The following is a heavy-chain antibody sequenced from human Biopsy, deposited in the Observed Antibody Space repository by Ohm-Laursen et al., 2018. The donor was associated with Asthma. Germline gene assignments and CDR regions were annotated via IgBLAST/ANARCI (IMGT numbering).Heavy chain of an antibody. CDR3: ARGDSSNWSHYYFDY. Sequence: SLRLSCAASGFAVGRDHMFWVRQAPGKGLEWVSVIYSGGTSHTADSVRGRFTISRDYSKNTLYLQMHSLRAEDTAVHYCARGDSSNWSHYYFDYWGQGTLVTVSS. J-gene: IGHJ4*02. CDR2: IYSGGTS. D-gene: IGHD3-22*01. CDR1: GFAVGRDH. V-gene: IGHV3-53*01.